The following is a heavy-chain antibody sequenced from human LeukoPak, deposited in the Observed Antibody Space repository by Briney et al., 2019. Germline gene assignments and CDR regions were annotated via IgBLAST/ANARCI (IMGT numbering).Heavy chain of an antibody. CDR2: ISGSRGIK. D-gene: IGHD3-10*01. Sequence: GGSLRLSCAASGFTFSSYNMIWVRQAPGKGLEWVSYISGSRGIKYYADSVKGRFTISRDNAKNSLFLQMNSLRAEDTAVYYCARELHDYYYMDVWGKGTTITVSS. CDR3: ARELHDYYYMDV. CDR1: GFTFSSYN. V-gene: IGHV3-48*01. J-gene: IGHJ6*03.